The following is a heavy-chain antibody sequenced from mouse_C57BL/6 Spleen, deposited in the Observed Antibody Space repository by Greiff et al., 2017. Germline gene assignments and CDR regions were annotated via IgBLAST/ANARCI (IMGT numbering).Heavy chain of an antibody. J-gene: IGHJ2*01. V-gene: IGHV1-72*01. CDR2: IDPNSGGT. CDR1: GYTFTSYW. Sequence: QVQLQQPGAELVKPGASVKLSCTASGYTFTSYWMHWVKQRPGRGLEWIGRIDPNSGGTTYNEKFKSKATLTVDKPYSTAYMQLSSLTSEDTAVYYCARGYGNYGVDYWGQGTTLTVSS. CDR3: ARGYGNYGVDY. D-gene: IGHD2-1*01.